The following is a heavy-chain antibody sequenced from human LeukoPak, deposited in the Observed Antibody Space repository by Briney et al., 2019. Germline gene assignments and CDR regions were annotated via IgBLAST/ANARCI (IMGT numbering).Heavy chain of an antibody. V-gene: IGHV3-30*01. J-gene: IGHJ4*02. CDR3: ARKGYSGSSYDY. CDR2: ISYDGSNK. CDR1: GFTFSSYA. D-gene: IGHD1-26*01. Sequence: GGSLRLSCAASGFTFSSYAMHWVRQAPGKGLEWVAVISYDGSNKYYADSVKGRFTISRDNSKNTLYLQMNSLRAEDTAVYYCARKGYSGSSYDYWGQGTLVTVSS.